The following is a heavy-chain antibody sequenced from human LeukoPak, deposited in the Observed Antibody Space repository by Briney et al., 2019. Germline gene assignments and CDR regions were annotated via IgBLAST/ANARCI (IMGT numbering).Heavy chain of an antibody. V-gene: IGHV3-23*01. CDR3: ARCTTGRTFGSLREIKRSREIDY. CDR1: GFTFSRYA. D-gene: IGHD1-1*01. J-gene: IGHJ4*02. Sequence: SGGSLRLSCAASGFTFSRYAMSWVRQAPGKGLEWVSGISSSGGNTYYADSVKGRFTFSRDNSKNTIYLQMNSLRVEDTAVYYCARCTTGRTFGSLREIKRSREIDYWGQGTLVTVSS. CDR2: ISSSGGNT.